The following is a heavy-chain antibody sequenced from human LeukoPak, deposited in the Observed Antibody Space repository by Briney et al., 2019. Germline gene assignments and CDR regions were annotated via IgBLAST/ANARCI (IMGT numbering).Heavy chain of an antibody. D-gene: IGHD5-24*01. CDR2: ISYDGSNK. CDR1: GFTVSSNY. CDR3: ARDREGTGEMDY. J-gene: IGHJ4*02. V-gene: IGHV3-30*03. Sequence: GGSLRLSCAASGFTVSSNYMSWVRQAPGKGLEWVAVISYDGSNKNYADSVKGRLTISRDNSKNTLYLQMNSLRAEDTAVYYCARDREGTGEMDYWGQGTLVTVSS.